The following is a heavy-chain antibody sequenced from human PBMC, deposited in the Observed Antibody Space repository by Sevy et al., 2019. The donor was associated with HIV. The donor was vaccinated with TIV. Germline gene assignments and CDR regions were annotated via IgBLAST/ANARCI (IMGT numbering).Heavy chain of an antibody. V-gene: IGHV4-30-4*02. CDR2: IYHSASI. Sequence: SDTLSLTCTVSVGAITSGDYYWNWIRQPPGKGLEWIGYIYHSASIFYNPSLQSRAIISQDTSKNQFSLKLSSVTAADTAVYFCARERGYTYLFMDIWGQGTPVTVSS. CDR3: ARERGYTYLFMDI. J-gene: IGHJ4*02. CDR1: VGAITSGDYY. D-gene: IGHD5-18*01.